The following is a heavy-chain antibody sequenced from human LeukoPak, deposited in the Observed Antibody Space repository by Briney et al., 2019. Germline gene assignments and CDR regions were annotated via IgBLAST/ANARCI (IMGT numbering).Heavy chain of an antibody. CDR2: IKQDGSEK. D-gene: IGHD2-21*02. V-gene: IGHV3-7*01. CDR3: ASHIVVVTAITSRQAGGY. J-gene: IGHJ4*02. Sequence: PGGSLRLSCAASGFTFSSYWMSWVRQAPGKGLEWVANIKQDGSEKYYVDSVKGRFTISRDNAKNSLYLQMNSLRAEDTAVYYCASHIVVVTAITSRQAGGYWGQGTLVTVSS. CDR1: GFTFSSYW.